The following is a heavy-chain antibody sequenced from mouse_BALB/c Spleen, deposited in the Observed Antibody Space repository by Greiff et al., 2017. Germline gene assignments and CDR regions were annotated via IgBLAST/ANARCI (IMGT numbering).Heavy chain of an antibody. CDR2: ISTYYGDA. D-gene: IGHD2-14*01. Sequence: QVHVKQSGAELVRPGVSVKISCKGSGYTFTDYAMHWVKQSHAKSLEWIGVISTYYGDASYNQKFKGKATMTVDKSSSTAYMELARLTSEDSAIYYCARESGYDYAMDYWGQGTSVTVSS. V-gene: IGHV1S137*01. J-gene: IGHJ4*01. CDR3: ARESGYDYAMDY. CDR1: GYTFTDYA.